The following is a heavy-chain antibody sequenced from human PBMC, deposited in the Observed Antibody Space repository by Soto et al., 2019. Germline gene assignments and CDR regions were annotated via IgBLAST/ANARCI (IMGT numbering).Heavy chain of an antibody. J-gene: IGHJ4*02. V-gene: IGHV3-23*01. D-gene: IGHD6-13*01. CDR2: ITGSGGGT. CDR3: AKRPLTAAGFDY. Sequence: GGSLILSCAASGFTFSNYAMTWVRQAPGKGLEWVSVITGSGGGTYFVDSVKGRFTISRDNSKNTVYLQMNSLRAEDTAVYYCAKRPLTAAGFDYWGQGTLVTVSS. CDR1: GFTFSNYA.